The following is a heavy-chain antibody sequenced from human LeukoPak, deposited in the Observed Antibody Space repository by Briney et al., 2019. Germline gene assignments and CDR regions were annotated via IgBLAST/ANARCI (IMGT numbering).Heavy chain of an antibody. CDR3: ARDLYDFWSGYNY. V-gene: IGHV1-18*01. D-gene: IGHD3-3*01. J-gene: IGHJ4*02. CDR1: GYTFTSYG. CDR2: ISAYNGNT. Sequence: GASVKVSCKASGYTFTSYGISWVRQAPGQGLEWMGWISAYNGNTNYAQKLQGRVTMTTDTSTSTAYIELRSLRSDDTAVYYCARDLYDFWSGYNYWGQGTLVTVSS.